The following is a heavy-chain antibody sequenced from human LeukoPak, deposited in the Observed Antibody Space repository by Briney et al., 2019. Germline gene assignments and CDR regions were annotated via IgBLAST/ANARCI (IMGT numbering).Heavy chain of an antibody. D-gene: IGHD5-18*01. CDR2: IVVGSGNT. J-gene: IGHJ4*02. CDR3: AADRNGYSYGYVYL. Sequence: TSVKVSCKASGFTFTSSAMQWVQQARGQRLEWIGWIVVGSGNTNYAQKFQERVTITRDMSTSTAYMELSSLRSEDTAVYYCAADRNGYSYGYVYLWGQGTLVTVSS. CDR1: GFTFTSSA. V-gene: IGHV1-58*02.